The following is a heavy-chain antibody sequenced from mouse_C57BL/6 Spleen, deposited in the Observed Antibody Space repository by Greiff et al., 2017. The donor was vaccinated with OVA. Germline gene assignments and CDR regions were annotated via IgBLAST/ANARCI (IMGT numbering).Heavy chain of an antibody. CDR3: AVYLFDY. J-gene: IGHJ2*01. Sequence: VQLQQSGPELVKPGASVKISCKASGYAFSSSWMNWVKQRPGKGLEWIGRIYPGDGGTNYNGKFKGKATLTADKSSSTAYMQLSSLTSEDSAVYFCAVYLFDYWGQGTTLTVSS. CDR1: GYAFSSSW. CDR2: IYPGDGGT. V-gene: IGHV1-82*01. D-gene: IGHD5-1*01.